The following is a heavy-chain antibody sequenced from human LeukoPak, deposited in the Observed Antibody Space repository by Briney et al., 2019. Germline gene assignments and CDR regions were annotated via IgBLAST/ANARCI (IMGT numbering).Heavy chain of an antibody. V-gene: IGHV3-23*01. CDR2: ISPGGGTT. Sequence: GGSLRLSCAASRFSFSAYPMGWVRQLRGGGLEWVSTISPGGGTTYYAESMKGRFTISRDNAKNSLYLQMNSLRAEDTAVYYCARADSGSYNVRELDAFDIWGQGTMVTVSS. CDR1: RFSFSAYP. D-gene: IGHD1-26*01. J-gene: IGHJ3*02. CDR3: ARADSGSYNVRELDAFDI.